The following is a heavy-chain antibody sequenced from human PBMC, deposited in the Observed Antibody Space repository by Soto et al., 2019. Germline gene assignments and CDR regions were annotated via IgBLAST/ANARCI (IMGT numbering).Heavy chain of an antibody. CDR3: ATTRTETTYPFDI. CDR1: GGSISSDDYY. J-gene: IGHJ3*02. V-gene: IGHV4-31*03. Sequence: QVQLQESGPGLVKPSQTLSLTCTVSGGSISSDDYYWSWIRQRPGRGLEWIGYIYNSGSTYYNPSLKSRTTLSGDTSKNQISLKLSSVTAADTAIYYCATTRTETTYPFDIWGQGTMVTVSP. CDR2: IYNSGST. D-gene: IGHD4-4*01.